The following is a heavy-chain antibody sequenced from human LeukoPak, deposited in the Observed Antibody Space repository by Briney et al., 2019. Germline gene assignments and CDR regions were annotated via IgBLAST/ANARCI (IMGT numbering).Heavy chain of an antibody. J-gene: IGHJ5*02. CDR3: ARDRSGPGFDP. Sequence: SETLSLTCTVSGGSISSYYWSWIRQPPGKGLEWIGYIYYSGSTNYNTSLKSRVTISVDTSKNQFSLKLSSVTAADTAVYYCARDRSGPGFDPWGQGTLVTVSS. V-gene: IGHV4-59*01. CDR1: GGSISSYY. CDR2: IYYSGST.